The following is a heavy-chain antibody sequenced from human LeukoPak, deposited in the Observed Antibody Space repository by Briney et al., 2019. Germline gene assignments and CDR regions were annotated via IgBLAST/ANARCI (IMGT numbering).Heavy chain of an antibody. V-gene: IGHV3-30*02. Sequence: GGSLRLSCAASGFTFSSYGMHWVRQAPGKGLEWVALIRYDGSNKYYADSVKGRFTISRDNSKNTLYLQMNSLRAGDTAVYYCAKGSKLVVIARDHYMAVWGKGTTVTISS. CDR3: AKGSKLVVIARDHYMAV. CDR2: IRYDGSNK. D-gene: IGHD3-22*01. J-gene: IGHJ6*03. CDR1: GFTFSSYG.